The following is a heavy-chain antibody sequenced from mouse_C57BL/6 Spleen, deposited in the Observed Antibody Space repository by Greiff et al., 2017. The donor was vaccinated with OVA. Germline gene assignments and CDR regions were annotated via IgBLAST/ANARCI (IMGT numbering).Heavy chain of an antibody. V-gene: IGHV5-16*01. D-gene: IGHD2-10*02. CDR2: INYDGSST. J-gene: IGHJ4*01. CDR1: GFTFSDYY. CDR3: ARDPPYGDY. Sequence: EVKVVESEGGLVQPGSSMKLSCTASGFTFSDYYMAWVRQVPEKGLEWVANINYDGSSTYYLDSLKSRFIISRDNAKNILYLQMSSLKSEDTATYYCARDPPYGDYWGQGTSVTVSS.